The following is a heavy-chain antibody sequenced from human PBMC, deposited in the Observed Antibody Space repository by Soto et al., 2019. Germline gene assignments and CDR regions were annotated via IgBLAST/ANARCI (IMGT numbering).Heavy chain of an antibody. CDR3: ASGTLVTTVFVL. J-gene: IGHJ4*02. V-gene: IGHV3-7*03. Sequence: EMQLVESGGGLVQPGGSLRLSCAASGFTFSSYWMTWVRQAPGKGLEWVANIKQDGSEKYYVDAVMGRFTISRDNAQSSLDLQMNSLRAEDTALYYCASGTLVTTVFVLWGQGTLVTVSS. CDR1: GFTFSSYW. CDR2: IKQDGSEK. D-gene: IGHD4-17*01.